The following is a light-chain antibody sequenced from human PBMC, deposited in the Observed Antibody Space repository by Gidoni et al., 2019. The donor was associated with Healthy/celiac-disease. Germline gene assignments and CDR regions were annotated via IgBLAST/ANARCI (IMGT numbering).Light chain of an antibody. Sequence: IVLTQSPGTLSLSPGARATLSCRASQSVSSSYLAWYQQKPGPAPRLLIYGASSRATGIPDRFRGSGSGTGFALTISRLEPEDFAVYYCQQYGSTPSWTFGQXTKVEIK. CDR3: QQYGSTPSWT. J-gene: IGKJ1*01. CDR2: GAS. CDR1: QSVSSSY. V-gene: IGKV3-20*01.